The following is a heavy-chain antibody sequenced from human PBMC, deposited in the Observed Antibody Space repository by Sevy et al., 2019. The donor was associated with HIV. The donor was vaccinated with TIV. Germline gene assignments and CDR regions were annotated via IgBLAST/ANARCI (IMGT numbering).Heavy chain of an antibody. J-gene: IGHJ6*02. CDR2: IYPGDSDT. CDR1: GYIFSTYW. CDR3: ARHVYCSSDTCYSPGYYYGMDV. Sequence: GESLKISCKGSGYIFSTYWISWVRQMPGKGLEWMGVIYPGDSDTRYSPSFQGQVTISADKSISTAYLKWISLRASDTVIYYCARHVYCSSDTCYSPGYYYGMDVWGQGTTVTVSS. V-gene: IGHV5-51*01. D-gene: IGHD2-15*01.